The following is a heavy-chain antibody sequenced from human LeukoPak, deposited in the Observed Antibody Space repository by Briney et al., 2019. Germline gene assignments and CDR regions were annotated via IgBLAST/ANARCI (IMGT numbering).Heavy chain of an antibody. CDR3: VRVKSGLSFRAGRNETTYYGLDV. Sequence: PGGPLRHSCAGAGFTFDTYLMICVRHAPGKGLECVANILKDGSEKYYVDSVKGRFTISRDNAKNSLFLQMNRLSGEDTSVYYCVRVKSGLSFRAGRNETTYYGLDVWGQGTTVTVSS. D-gene: IGHD1-1*01. CDR1: GFTFDTYL. CDR2: ILKDGSEK. J-gene: IGHJ6*02. V-gene: IGHV3-7*04.